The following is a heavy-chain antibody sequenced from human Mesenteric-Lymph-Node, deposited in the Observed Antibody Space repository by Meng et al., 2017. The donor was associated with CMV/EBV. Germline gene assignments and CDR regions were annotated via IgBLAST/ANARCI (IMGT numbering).Heavy chain of an antibody. CDR2: ISSSGSTI. CDR3: AREVSYSIADLNWFDP. D-gene: IGHD6-6*01. Sequence: GESLKISCAASGFTFSDYYMSWIRQAPGKGLEWVSYISSSGSTIYYADSVKGRFTISRDNAKNSLYLQMNSLRAEDTAVYYCAREVSYSIADLNWFDPWGQGTLVTVSS. V-gene: IGHV3-11*01. J-gene: IGHJ5*02. CDR1: GFTFSDYY.